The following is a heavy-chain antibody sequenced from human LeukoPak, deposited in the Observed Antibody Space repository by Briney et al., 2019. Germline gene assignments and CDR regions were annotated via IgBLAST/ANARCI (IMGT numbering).Heavy chain of an antibody. CDR1: GFTFTSFA. Sequence: PGRSMRLSCAISGFTFTSFAMAWVRQAPGKGLEWVSAITGNSDDTYYSDSVRGRFTIFRDNSKNTVYLQMNSLRAEDTALYYCVRVPGGNYPLKWGQGALVTVSP. J-gene: IGHJ4*02. V-gene: IGHV3-23*01. CDR2: ITGNSDDT. D-gene: IGHD3-16*02. CDR3: VRVPGGNYPLK.